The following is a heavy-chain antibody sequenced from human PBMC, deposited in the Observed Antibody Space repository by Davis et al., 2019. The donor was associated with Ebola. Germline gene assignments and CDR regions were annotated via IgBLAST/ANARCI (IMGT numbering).Heavy chain of an antibody. CDR1: GYTFTSYG. J-gene: IGHJ4*02. D-gene: IGHD2-21*02. CDR2: INPDRGGT. V-gene: IGHV1-2*06. CDR3: ARVEHIVVVTAIPFDY. Sequence: ASVKVSCKASGYTFTSYGISWVRQAPGQGLEWMGRINPDRGGTTYAQKFQGRVTMTRDTSISTAYMELSRLRSDDTAVYYCARVEHIVVVTAIPFDYWGQGTLVTVSS.